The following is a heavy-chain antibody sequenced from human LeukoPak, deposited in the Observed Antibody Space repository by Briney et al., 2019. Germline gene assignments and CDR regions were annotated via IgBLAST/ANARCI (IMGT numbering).Heavy chain of an antibody. D-gene: IGHD5-18*01. Sequence: PVGSLTVSCAASGFTFSSYWMSWVRQAPGKGLEWVANIKQDGSEKYYVDSVKGRFTISRDNAKNSLYLQMNSLRAEDTAVYYCARDHIQLYSFDIWGQGKIGTVSS. CDR3: ARDHIQLYSFDI. CDR2: IKQDGSEK. V-gene: IGHV3-7*04. J-gene: IGHJ3*02. CDR1: GFTFSSYW.